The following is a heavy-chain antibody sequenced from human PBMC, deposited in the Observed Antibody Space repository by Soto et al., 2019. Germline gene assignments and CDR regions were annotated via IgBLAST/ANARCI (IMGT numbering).Heavy chain of an antibody. CDR2: IYYSGST. J-gene: IGHJ6*02. CDR3: ARDPHVGSGSYSVGMDV. D-gene: IGHD3-10*01. Sequence: SESLSLTCTVSGGSISSYYWSWIRQPPGKGLEWIGYIYYSGSTNYNPSLKSRVTISVDTSKNQFSLKLSSVTAADTAVYYCARDPHVGSGSYSVGMDVWGQGTTVTVSS. V-gene: IGHV4-59*01. CDR1: GGSISSYY.